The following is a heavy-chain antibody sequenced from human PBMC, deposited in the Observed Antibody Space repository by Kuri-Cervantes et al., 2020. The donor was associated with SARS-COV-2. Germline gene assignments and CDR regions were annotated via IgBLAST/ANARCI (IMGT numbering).Heavy chain of an antibody. J-gene: IGHJ4*02. Sequence: GSLRLSCYVSGASISSSNYYWAWILQSQGKGLEWIVSIYYSGNSFYNPSLKSRVTTSVDTSKRQFSLKLSSVTAADTAMYFFSRHWRYQKLWSFDSWGQGTLVTVSS. CDR2: IYYSGNS. D-gene: IGHD2-2*01. CDR1: GASISSSNYY. CDR3: SRHWRYQKLWSFDS. V-gene: IGHV4-39*01.